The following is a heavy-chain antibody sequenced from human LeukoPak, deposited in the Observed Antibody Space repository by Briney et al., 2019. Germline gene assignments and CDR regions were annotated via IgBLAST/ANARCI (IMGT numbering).Heavy chain of an antibody. D-gene: IGHD3-10*01. Sequence: SVKVSCKASGGTFSSYAISWVRQAPGQGLEWMGRIIPIFGTANYAQKFQGRVTITTDESTSTAYMELSSLRSEDTAVYYCASPGNHYPWYYFDYWGQGTLVTVSS. CDR1: GGTFSSYA. V-gene: IGHV1-69*05. J-gene: IGHJ4*02. CDR3: ASPGNHYPWYYFDY. CDR2: IIPIFGTA.